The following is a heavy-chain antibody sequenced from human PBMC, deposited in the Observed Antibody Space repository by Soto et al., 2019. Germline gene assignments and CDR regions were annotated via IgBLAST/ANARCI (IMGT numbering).Heavy chain of an antibody. Sequence: QVQLQESGPGLVKPSETLSLTCTVSGGSISSYYWSWIRQPPGKGLEWIGYIYYSGSTNYNPSLKSRGTISVDTSKNQFALKLSAVTAADTAVYYWARDRVGATLSWGQGTLVTVSS. CDR2: IYYSGST. CDR3: ARDRVGATLS. D-gene: IGHD1-26*01. CDR1: GGSISSYY. J-gene: IGHJ4*02. V-gene: IGHV4-59*01.